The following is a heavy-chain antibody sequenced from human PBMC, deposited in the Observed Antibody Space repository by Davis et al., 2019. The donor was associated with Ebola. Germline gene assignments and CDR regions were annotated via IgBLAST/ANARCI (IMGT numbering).Heavy chain of an antibody. CDR2: INPNSGGT. J-gene: IGHJ6*02. CDR1: GYTFTGYY. Sequence: ASVKVSCKASGYTFTGYYMHWVRQAPGQGLEWMGWINPNSGGTNYAQKFQGWVTMTRDTSISTAYMELSSLRSEDTAVYYCAREVRIGLTGDTRNGYYYYGMDVWGQGTTATVSS. CDR3: AREVRIGLTGDTRNGYYYYGMDV. V-gene: IGHV1-2*04. D-gene: IGHD7-27*01.